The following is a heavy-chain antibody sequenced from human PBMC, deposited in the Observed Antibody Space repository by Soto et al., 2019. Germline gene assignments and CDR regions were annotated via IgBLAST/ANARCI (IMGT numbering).Heavy chain of an antibody. CDR1: GFTVSSNY. D-gene: IGHD4-4*01. Sequence: PGGSLRLSCAASGFTVSSNYMSWVRQAPGKGLEWVSVIYSGGSTYYADSVKGRFTISRDNSKNTLYLQMNSLRAEDTAVYYCSGNSRPFFFDYWGQGTLVTVSS. CDR3: SGNSRPFFFDY. J-gene: IGHJ4*02. V-gene: IGHV3-53*01. CDR2: IYSGGST.